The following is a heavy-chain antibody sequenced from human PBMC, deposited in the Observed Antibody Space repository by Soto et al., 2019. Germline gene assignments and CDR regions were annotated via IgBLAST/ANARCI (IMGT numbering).Heavy chain of an antibody. J-gene: IGHJ6*02. D-gene: IGHD2-2*01. Sequence: SETLSLTCTVSGGSISSYYWSWIRQPPGKGLEWIGYFYYSGSTNYNPSLKSRVTMSVDTSKNQFSLRLTSVTAADTAVYYCAREGAVYCSTTSCYNYYGLDVWGQGTTVTVSS. CDR2: FYYSGST. V-gene: IGHV4-59*01. CDR1: GGSISSYY. CDR3: AREGAVYCSTTSCYNYYGLDV.